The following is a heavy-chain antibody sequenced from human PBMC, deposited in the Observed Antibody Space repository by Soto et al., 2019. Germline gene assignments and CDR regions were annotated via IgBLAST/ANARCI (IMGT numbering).Heavy chain of an antibody. D-gene: IGHD3-16*01. Sequence: ASVKVSCKASGYTFTSYAMHWVRQAPGQRLEWMGWINAGNGNTKYSQKFQGRVTITRDTSASTAYMELSSLRSEDTAVYYCASAANIRACGDIWGQGTMVTVSS. J-gene: IGHJ3*02. CDR2: INAGNGNT. V-gene: IGHV1-3*01. CDR1: GYTFTSYA. CDR3: ASAANIRACGDI.